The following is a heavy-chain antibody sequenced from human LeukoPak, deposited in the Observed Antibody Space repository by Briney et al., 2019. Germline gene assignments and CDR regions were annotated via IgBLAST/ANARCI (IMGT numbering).Heavy chain of an antibody. V-gene: IGHV1-18*01. CDR3: ARASHGIAAASWFDP. Sequence: AASVKVSCKASGYTFTSYAISWVRQAPGQGLEWMGWISAYNGNTNYAQKLQGRVTMTTDTSTSTAYMELRSLRSDDTAVYYCARASHGIAAASWFDPWGQGTLVTVSS. CDR1: GYTFTSYA. D-gene: IGHD6-13*01. J-gene: IGHJ5*02. CDR2: ISAYNGNT.